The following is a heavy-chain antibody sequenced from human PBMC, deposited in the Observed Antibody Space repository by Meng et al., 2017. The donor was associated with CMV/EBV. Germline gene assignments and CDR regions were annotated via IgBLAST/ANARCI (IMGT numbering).Heavy chain of an antibody. J-gene: IGHJ2*01. CDR2: ISYDGSNK. Sequence: GGSLRLSCAASGFTFSSYAMHWVRQAPGKWLEWVAVISYDGSNKYYADSVKGRFTISRDNSKNTLYLQMNSLRAEDTAVYYCARDTSWGNWYFDLWGRGTLVTVSS. CDR1: GFTFSSYA. V-gene: IGHV3-30*04. CDR3: ARDTSWGNWYFDL. D-gene: IGHD3-16*01.